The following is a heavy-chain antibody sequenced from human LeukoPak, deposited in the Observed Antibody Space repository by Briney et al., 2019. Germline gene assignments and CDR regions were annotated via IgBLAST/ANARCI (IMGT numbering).Heavy chain of an antibody. Sequence: GESLKISCKGSGYSFSRHWIAWVRQMPGKGLEWMGIIYPADSDTRYSPSFQAQVTISADKSISTAYLQWSSLKASDTAMYYCARQHSSSWYVDYFDYWGQGTLVTVSS. CDR1: GYSFSRHW. V-gene: IGHV5-51*01. D-gene: IGHD6-13*01. CDR2: IYPADSDT. J-gene: IGHJ4*02. CDR3: ARQHSSSWYVDYFDY.